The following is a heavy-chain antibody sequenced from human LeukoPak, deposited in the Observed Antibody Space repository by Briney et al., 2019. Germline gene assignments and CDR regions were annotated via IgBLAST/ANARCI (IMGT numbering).Heavy chain of an antibody. V-gene: IGHV4-59*01. D-gene: IGHD5-12*01. CDR1: GGSISSYY. Sequence: PSETLSLTCTVSGGSISSYYWSWIRQPPGKGLGWIGYIYYSGSTNYNPSLKSRVTISVDTSKNQFSLKLSSVTAADTAVYYCARGSGYDSDFFDIWGQGTMVTVSS. CDR2: IYYSGST. J-gene: IGHJ3*02. CDR3: ARGSGYDSDFFDI.